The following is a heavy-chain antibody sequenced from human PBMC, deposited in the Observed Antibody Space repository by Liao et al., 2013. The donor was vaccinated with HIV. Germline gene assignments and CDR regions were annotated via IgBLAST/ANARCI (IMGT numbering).Heavy chain of an antibody. CDR1: GGSFSGYY. D-gene: IGHD4-11*01. CDR2: IGHDGTN. J-gene: IGHJ3*02. Sequence: VQLQQWGAGLLKPSETLSLTCAVSGGSFSGYYWAWIRQSPEKGLEWIGEIGHDGTNNYSPSLKSRVTISGGPSQFYLRLKSLTAADTALYYCAGVPYSNGRYINAFDIWGQGTTVTVSS. CDR3: AGVPYSNGRYINAFDI. V-gene: IGHV4-34*01.